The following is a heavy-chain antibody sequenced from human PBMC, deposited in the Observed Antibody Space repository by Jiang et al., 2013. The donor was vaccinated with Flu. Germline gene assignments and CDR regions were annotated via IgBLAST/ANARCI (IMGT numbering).Heavy chain of an antibody. CDR1: GGSISSYY. D-gene: IGHD3-9*01. CDR3: ASLKGYFDWSMDV. J-gene: IGHJ6*03. Sequence: LLKPSQTLSLTCTVSGGSISSYYWSWIRQPPGKGLEWIGYIYYSGSTNYNPSLKSRVTISVDTSKNQFSLKLSSVTAADTAVYYCASLKGYFDWSMDVWGKGTTVTVSS. CDR2: IYYSGST. V-gene: IGHV4-59*08.